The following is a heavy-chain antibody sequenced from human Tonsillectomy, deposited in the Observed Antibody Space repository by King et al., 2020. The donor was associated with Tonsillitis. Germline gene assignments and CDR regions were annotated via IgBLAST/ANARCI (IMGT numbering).Heavy chain of an antibody. J-gene: IGHJ6*03. D-gene: IGHD6-19*01. Sequence: QLVQSGAEVKKPGSSVKVSCKASGGTFSRNAISWVRQAPGQGLEWMGGIIPIFGTANYAQKFQGRGTITADEPPSTAYMDLNSLRSEDTAVYYCARNPADSSGWPYYFYYMDVWGKGTTVTVSS. CDR1: GGTFSRNA. CDR3: ARNPADSSGWPYYFYYMDV. CDR2: IIPIFGTA. V-gene: IGHV1-69*12.